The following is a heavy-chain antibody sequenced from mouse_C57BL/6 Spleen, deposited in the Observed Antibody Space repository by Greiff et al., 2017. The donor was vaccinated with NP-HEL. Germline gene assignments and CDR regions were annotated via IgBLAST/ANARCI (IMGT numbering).Heavy chain of an antibody. CDR3: ARLYYGSSSTYYFDY. V-gene: IGHV14-2*01. CDR2: IDPEDGET. D-gene: IGHD1-1*01. Sequence: EVQLVESGAELVKPGASVKLSCTASGFNIKDYYMHWVKQRTEQGLEWIGRIDPEDGETKYAPKFQGKATITADTSSNTAYLQLSSLTSEDTAVYYCARLYYGSSSTYYFDYWGQGTTLTVSS. J-gene: IGHJ2*01. CDR1: GFNIKDYY.